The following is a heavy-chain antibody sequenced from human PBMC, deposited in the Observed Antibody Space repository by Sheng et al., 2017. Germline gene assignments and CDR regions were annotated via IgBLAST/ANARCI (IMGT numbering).Heavy chain of an antibody. CDR1: GGSFSGYY. CDR3: ASTSSAAAGKTPTD. CDR2: INHSGST. Sequence: QVQLQQWGAGLLKPSETLSLTCAVYGGSFSGYYWSWIRQPPGKGLEWIGEINHSGSTNYNPSLKSRVTISVDTSKNQFSLKLSSVTAADTAVYYCASTSSAAAGKTPTDWGQGTLVTVSS. V-gene: IGHV4-34*01. D-gene: IGHD6-13*01. J-gene: IGHJ4*02.